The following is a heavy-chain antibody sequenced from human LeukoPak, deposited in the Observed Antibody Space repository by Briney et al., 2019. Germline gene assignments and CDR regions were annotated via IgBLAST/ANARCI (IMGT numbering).Heavy chain of an antibody. V-gene: IGHV3-74*01. CDR3: TRDSRGVIDY. J-gene: IGHJ4*02. CDR1: GFTFSSYW. CDR2: INSDGSIT. Sequence: GGSLRLSCAASGFTFSSYWMHWVRQGPGKGLVWVSRINSDGSITSYADSVKGRFTISRDNANNSLYLQMNSLRAEDTAVYYCTRDSRGVIDYWGQGTLVTVSS. D-gene: IGHD3-10*01.